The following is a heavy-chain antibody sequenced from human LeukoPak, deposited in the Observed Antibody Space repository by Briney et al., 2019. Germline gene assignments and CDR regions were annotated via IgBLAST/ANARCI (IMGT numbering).Heavy chain of an antibody. D-gene: IGHD6-19*01. J-gene: IGHJ4*02. CDR2: ISGSGGST. V-gene: IGHV3-23*01. Sequence: GGSLRLSFAASGFTFSSYAMSWVGQAPGKGLEWVSAISGSGGSTYYADSVKGRCTISRDNSKNTLYLQMDSLRPEDTAVSYRASTDTHIAVAGSFDYWGQGTLVTVSS. CDR1: GFTFSSYA. CDR3: ASTDTHIAVAGSFDY.